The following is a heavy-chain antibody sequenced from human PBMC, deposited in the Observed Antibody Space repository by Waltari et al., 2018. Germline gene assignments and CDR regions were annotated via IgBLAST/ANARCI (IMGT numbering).Heavy chain of an antibody. J-gene: IGHJ4*02. CDR1: GGSFSGYY. CDR2: INHSGST. D-gene: IGHD2-15*01. Sequence: QVQLQQWGAGLLKPSETLSLTCAVYGGSFSGYYWSWIRQPPGKGLGWIGGINHSGSTNDNPSLKSRVTISVDTSKNQFSLKLSSVTAADTAVYYCARGGGYCSGGSCYPTEYWGQGTLVTVSS. CDR3: ARGGGYCSGGSCYPTEY. V-gene: IGHV4-34*01.